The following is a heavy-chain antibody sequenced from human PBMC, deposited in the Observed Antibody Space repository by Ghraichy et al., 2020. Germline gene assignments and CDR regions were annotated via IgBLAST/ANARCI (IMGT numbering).Heavy chain of an antibody. CDR1: GFTFSSDA. CDR2: ISGGGQRT. Sequence: GESLNISCAASGFTFSSDAMNWVRQAPGKGLEWVSTISGGGQRTYYADSLKDRFTISRDNSKNTLYLQMTSLRAEDTAVYYCAKKAITCFSCLPLDPWGQGTLVTVSS. CDR3: AKKAITCFSCLPLDP. V-gene: IGHV3-23*01. J-gene: IGHJ5*02. D-gene: IGHD5-12*01.